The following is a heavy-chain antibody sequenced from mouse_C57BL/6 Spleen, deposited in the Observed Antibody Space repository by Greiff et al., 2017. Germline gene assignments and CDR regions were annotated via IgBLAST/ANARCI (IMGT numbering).Heavy chain of an antibody. J-gene: IGHJ4*01. CDR2: INSDGSST. D-gene: IGHD2-14*01. V-gene: IGHV5-16*01. CDR3: ARANNYYRNDDAMDY. CDR1: GFTFSGYY. Sequence: EVNVVESEGGLVQPGSSMKLSCTASGFTFSGYYMAWVRQVPEQGLEWVANINSDGSSTYYLDSLKSRFIISRDNSTNIPYLQMSSLKSEDTATYYCARANNYYRNDDAMDYWGQGTSVTVSS.